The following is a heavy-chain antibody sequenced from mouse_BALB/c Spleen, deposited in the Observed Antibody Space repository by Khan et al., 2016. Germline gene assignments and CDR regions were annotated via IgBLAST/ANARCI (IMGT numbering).Heavy chain of an antibody. D-gene: IGHD2-1*01. CDR3: TRKGIFYVNYDFDS. Sequence: QVQLQQPGAELVRPGASVTLSCKASGYTFSDYEMHWVKQTPVHGLEWIGAIDPETGGTAYNQKFKGQATLTAGRSSSTAYMELRSLTSEDSAVYYCTRKGIFYVNYDFDSWGQGTTLTGSS. CDR2: IDPETGGT. V-gene: IGHV1-15*01. CDR1: GYTFSDYE. J-gene: IGHJ2*01.